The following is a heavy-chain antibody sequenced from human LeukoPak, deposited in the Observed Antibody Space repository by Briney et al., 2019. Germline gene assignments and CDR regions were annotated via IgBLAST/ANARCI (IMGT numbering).Heavy chain of an antibody. CDR3: ARGSWDVDY. J-gene: IGHJ4*02. Sequence: ETLSLTCTVSGGSISSSNYFWGWIRQPPGKGLEWVSVIYSGGSTYYADSVKGRFTISRDNSKNTLYLQMNSLRAEDTAVYYCARGSWDVDYWGQGTLVTVSS. V-gene: IGHV3-53*01. D-gene: IGHD1-26*01. CDR1: GGSISSSNYF. CDR2: IYSGGST.